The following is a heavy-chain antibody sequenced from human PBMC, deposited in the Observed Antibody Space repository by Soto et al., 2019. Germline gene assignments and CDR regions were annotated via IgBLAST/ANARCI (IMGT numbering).Heavy chain of an antibody. J-gene: IGHJ4*01. CDR3: ARSPRSISTGEIDC. D-gene: IGHD2-2*02. V-gene: IGHV4-4*02. Sequence: PSETLSLTCAVSGGSISSTNLWTWVRQPPGKGLEWIGEIYHTGSTTFNPSLKSRVTISVDKSKNHFSLKVSSVTAADTAVYFCARSPRSISTGEIDCCGQGILVTVSS. CDR1: GGSISSTNL. CDR2: IYHTGST.